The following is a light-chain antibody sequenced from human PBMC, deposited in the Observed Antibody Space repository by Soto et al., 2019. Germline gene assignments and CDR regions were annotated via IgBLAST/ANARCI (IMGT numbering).Light chain of an antibody. Sequence: DIQMTQSPSSLSASVGDRVTITCRASQSISGYLNWYQQKPGKAPKLLIYAASSLQSGVPSRFSGSGSATDFTLIISSLQPEDFATYYCQQSYRIPFTFGPGTTVDIK. V-gene: IGKV1-39*01. CDR3: QQSYRIPFT. CDR2: AAS. CDR1: QSISGY. J-gene: IGKJ3*01.